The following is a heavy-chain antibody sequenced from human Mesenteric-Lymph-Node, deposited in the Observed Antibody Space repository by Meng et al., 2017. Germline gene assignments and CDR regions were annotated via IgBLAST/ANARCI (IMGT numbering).Heavy chain of an antibody. CDR3: VRDNFLTHENDY. J-gene: IGHJ4*02. CDR1: GGTFSSYA. CDR2: IIPIFGTA. V-gene: IGHV1-69*05. Sequence: KISCKASGGTFSSYAISWVRQAPGQGLEWMGGIIPIFGTANYAQKFQDRVTITTDTSANTAYMELSSLRSEDTAVYYCVRDNFLTHENDYWGQGTLVTVSS. D-gene: IGHD2-21*02.